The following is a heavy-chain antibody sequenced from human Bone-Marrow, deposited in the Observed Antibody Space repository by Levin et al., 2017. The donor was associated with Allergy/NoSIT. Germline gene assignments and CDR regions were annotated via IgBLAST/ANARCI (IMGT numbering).Heavy chain of an antibody. J-gene: IGHJ5*02. CDR1: GGTFSSYA. CDR2: FIPISGTT. CDR3: ARGDCYSGSCYGPDWFDP. Sequence: SVKVSCKASGGTFSSYAINWVRQAPGQGLEWMGGFIPISGTTNYAQRFQGRVTMTRNSSITTAYMELSSLRSEDTAMYYCARGDCYSGSCYGPDWFDPWGQGTQVTVSS. V-gene: IGHV1-69*05. D-gene: IGHD2-15*01.